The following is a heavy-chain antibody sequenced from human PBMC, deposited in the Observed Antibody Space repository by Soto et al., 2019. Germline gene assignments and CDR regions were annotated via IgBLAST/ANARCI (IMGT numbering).Heavy chain of an antibody. CDR1: GGSFSGYY. CDR2: INHSGST. D-gene: IGHD2-2*02. Sequence: SETLSLTCAVYGGSFSGYYWSWIRQPPGKGLEWIGEINHSGSTNYNPSLKSRVTISVDTSKNQFSLKLSSVTAADTAVYYCARGRGSCCYTYMYYYYGMDVWGQGTTVTVSS. CDR3: ARGRGSCCYTYMYYYYGMDV. J-gene: IGHJ6*02. V-gene: IGHV4-34*01.